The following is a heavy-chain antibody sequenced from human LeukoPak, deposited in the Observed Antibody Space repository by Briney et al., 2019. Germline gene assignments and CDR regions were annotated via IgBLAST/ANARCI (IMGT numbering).Heavy chain of an antibody. CDR3: ARAIGTEGKYSGSYWAFGY. CDR2: IYTSGST. CDR1: GGSISSYY. Sequence: MASEALSLTCTVSGGSISSYYWSWIRQPAGKGLEWIGRIYTSGSTNYNPSLKSRVTMSVDTSKNQFSLKLSSVTAADTAVYYCARAIGTEGKYSGSYWAFGYWGQGTLVTVSS. V-gene: IGHV4-4*07. D-gene: IGHD1-26*01. J-gene: IGHJ4*02.